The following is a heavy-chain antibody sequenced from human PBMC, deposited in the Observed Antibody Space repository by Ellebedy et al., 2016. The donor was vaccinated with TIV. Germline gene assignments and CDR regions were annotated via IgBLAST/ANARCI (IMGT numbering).Heavy chain of an antibody. V-gene: IGHV1-46*01. CDR1: GYTCTNYH. CDR3: ARDRTGSWTFDY. CDR2: INPSIDST. D-gene: IGHD1-26*01. Sequence: ASVKVSXKASGYTCTNYHMHWVRQAPGQGPEWMGIINPSIDSTSYALKFQGRVTVTRDTSTSAIYMELSSLTSEDTAVYYCARDRTGSWTFDYWGQGTLVTVSS. J-gene: IGHJ4*02.